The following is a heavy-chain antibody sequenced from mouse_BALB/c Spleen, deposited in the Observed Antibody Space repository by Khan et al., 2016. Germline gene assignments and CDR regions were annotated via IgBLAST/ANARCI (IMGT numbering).Heavy chain of an antibody. CDR3: ARFTTATYYAMDY. CDR1: GFNIKDTY. CDR2: IDPANGNT. V-gene: IGHV14-3*02. J-gene: IGHJ4*01. D-gene: IGHD1-2*01. Sequence: EVQLQESGAELVKPGASVKLSCTASGFNIKDTYMHWVKQRPEQGLEWIGRIDPANGNTKYDPKFQGKATITADTSSNTAYLQLSSLPSEDTAVYYCARFTTATYYAMDYWGEGTSVTVSS.